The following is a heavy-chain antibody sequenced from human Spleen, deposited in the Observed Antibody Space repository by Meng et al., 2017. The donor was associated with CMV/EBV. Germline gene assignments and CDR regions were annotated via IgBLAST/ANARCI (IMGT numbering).Heavy chain of an antibody. D-gene: IGHD6-6*01. CDR2: INPDGSEK. V-gene: IGHV3-7*01. Sequence: GESLKISCAASGLSISRYWMSWVRQAPGKGLEWVANINPDGSEKLYVDSVKGRFTISRDNAKNTLFLQMNSLRAEDTAVYYCARSIEARYYYYGMDAWGQGTTVTVSS. J-gene: IGHJ6*02. CDR3: ARSIEARYYYYGMDA. CDR1: GLSISRYW.